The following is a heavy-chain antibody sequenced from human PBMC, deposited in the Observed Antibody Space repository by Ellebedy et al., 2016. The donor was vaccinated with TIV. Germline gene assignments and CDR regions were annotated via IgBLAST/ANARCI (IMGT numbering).Heavy chain of an antibody. CDR2: INSDGSST. CDR3: ARDWGERSWYEYYYYYGMDV. V-gene: IGHV3-74*01. Sequence: GGSLRLSXAASGFTFSSYWMHWVRQAPGKGLVWVSRINSDGSSTSYADSVKGRFTISRDNAKNTLYLQMNSLRAEDTAVYYCARDWGERSWYEYYYYYGMDVWGQGTTVTVSS. J-gene: IGHJ6*02. D-gene: IGHD6-13*01. CDR1: GFTFSSYW.